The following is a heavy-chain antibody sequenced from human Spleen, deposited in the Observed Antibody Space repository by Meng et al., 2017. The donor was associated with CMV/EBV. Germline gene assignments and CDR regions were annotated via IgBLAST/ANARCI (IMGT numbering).Heavy chain of an antibody. D-gene: IGHD6-13*01. CDR3: ARDAYSSSWIEYYFDY. CDR1: GFTFSSYA. CDR2: ISYDGSNK. J-gene: IGHJ4*02. Sequence: GFTFSSYAMHWVRQAPGKGLEWVAVISYDGSNKYYADSVKGRFTISRGNSKNTLYLQMNSLRAEDTAVYYCARDAYSSSWIEYYFDYWGQGTLVTVSS. V-gene: IGHV3-30*04.